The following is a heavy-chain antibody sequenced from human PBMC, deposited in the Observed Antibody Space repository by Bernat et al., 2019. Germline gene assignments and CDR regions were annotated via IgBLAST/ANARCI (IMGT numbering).Heavy chain of an antibody. Sequence: EVQLVESGGGLVQPGGSLRLSCAASGFTVSSNYMSWVRQAPGKGLEWVSVIYSGGSTYYADSVKGRFTISRDNSKNTLYLQMNSLRGEDTAVYYCATYDSSGPGAFDIWGQGTMVTVSS. D-gene: IGHD3-22*01. CDR3: ATYDSSGPGAFDI. V-gene: IGHV3-66*01. CDR1: GFTVSSNY. CDR2: IYSGGST. J-gene: IGHJ3*02.